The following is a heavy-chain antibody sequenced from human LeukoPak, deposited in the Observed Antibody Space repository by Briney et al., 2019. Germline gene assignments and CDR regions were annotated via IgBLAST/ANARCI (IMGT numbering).Heavy chain of an antibody. Sequence: SETLSLTCTVSCGSISGYYWSWIRQSPGRGLEWIGYVYYSGNTNYNPSLKSRLTISLDTAKNQFSLKLSSVTSADTAVYYCARGEYEDLVDNWGQGTLVTVSS. CDR1: CGSISGYY. V-gene: IGHV4-59*01. J-gene: IGHJ4*02. CDR3: ARGEYEDLVDN. CDR2: VYYSGNT. D-gene: IGHD1-26*01.